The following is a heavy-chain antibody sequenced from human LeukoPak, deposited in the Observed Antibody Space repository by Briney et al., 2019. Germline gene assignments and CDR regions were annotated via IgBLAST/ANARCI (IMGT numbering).Heavy chain of an antibody. CDR3: ARDDLLHRNWFDP. J-gene: IGHJ5*02. CDR2: ISWNSGSI. CDR1: GFTFDDYA. D-gene: IGHD3-22*01. Sequence: PGGSLRLSCAASGFTFDDYAMHWVRQAPGKGLEWVSGISWNSGSIGYADSVKGRFTISRDNAKNSLYLQMNSLRAEDTAFYYCARDDLLHRNWFDPWGQGTLVTVSS. V-gene: IGHV3-9*01.